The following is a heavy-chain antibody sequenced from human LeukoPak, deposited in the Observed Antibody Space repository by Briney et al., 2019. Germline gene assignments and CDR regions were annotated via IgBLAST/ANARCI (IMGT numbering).Heavy chain of an antibody. Sequence: SETLSLTCSVSGGPITEYYWSWIRQPPGKGLEWIGYIYHTGSTNYSPSLKSRVTMSVDASRNQFSLKLVSVTAADTAVYYCARDRGTTGYYYLDSWGQGILVTVSS. D-gene: IGHD1-26*01. J-gene: IGHJ4*02. V-gene: IGHV4-59*01. CDR1: GGPITEYY. CDR2: IYHTGST. CDR3: ARDRGTTGYYYLDS.